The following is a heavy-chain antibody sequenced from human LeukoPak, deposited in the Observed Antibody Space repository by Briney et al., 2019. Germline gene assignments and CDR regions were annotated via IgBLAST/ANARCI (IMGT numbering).Heavy chain of an antibody. D-gene: IGHD1-14*01. V-gene: IGHV4-4*07. CDR2: FYSSGLT. Sequence: SETLSLTCSVSGVSISSHYWSWIRQPAGKGLEWIGRFYSSGLTNYNPYLKGRVTVSVDTSKNQFFLELTSVTAADTAVYYCARDFGTLPGVPTWFDPWGQGTLVTVPS. CDR3: ARDFGTLPGVPTWFDP. CDR1: GVSISSHY. J-gene: IGHJ5*02.